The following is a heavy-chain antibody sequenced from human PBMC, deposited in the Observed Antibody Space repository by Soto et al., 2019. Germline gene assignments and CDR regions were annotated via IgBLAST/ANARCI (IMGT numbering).Heavy chain of an antibody. D-gene: IGHD4-4*01. CDR2: IKQDGSEK. CDR1: GFTFSSYW. J-gene: IGHJ6*03. CDR3: AREVNSNPRSGVTYGYYYYMDV. Sequence: PGGSLRLSCAASGFTFSSYWMSWVRQAPGKGLEWVANIKQDGSEKYYVDSVKGRFTISRDNAKNSLYLQMNSLRAEDTAVYYCAREVNSNPRSGVTYGYYYYMDVWGKGTTVTVSS. V-gene: IGHV3-7*01.